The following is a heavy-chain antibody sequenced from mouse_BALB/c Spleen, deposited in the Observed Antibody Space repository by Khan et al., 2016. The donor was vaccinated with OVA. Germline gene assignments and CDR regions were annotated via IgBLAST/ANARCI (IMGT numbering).Heavy chain of an antibody. CDR2: ISTYSGNT. D-gene: IGHD2-3*01. V-gene: IGHV1S137*01. J-gene: IGHJ2*01. Sequence: QVQLKQSGPELVRPGVSVKISCKGSGYTFTDYAMYWVKQSHAKSLEWIGLISTYSGNTNYNQKFKGTATMTVDKSSSTAYMELARLTSEDSAIYYCARPAYDGYYDYWGQGTTLTVSS. CDR3: ARPAYDGYYDY. CDR1: GYTFTDYA.